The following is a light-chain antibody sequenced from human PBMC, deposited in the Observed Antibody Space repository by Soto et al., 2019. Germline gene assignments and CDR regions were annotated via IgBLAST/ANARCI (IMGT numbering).Light chain of an antibody. CDR3: CSYAGSSPVV. CDR1: SSDVGSYNL. J-gene: IGLJ2*01. CDR2: EGS. V-gene: IGLV2-23*01. Sequence: QSALTQPASVSGSPGQSITISCTGTSSDVGSYNLVSWYHQHPGKAPKLMIYEGSKRPSGVSNRFSGSKSGNTASLTISGLQAEDEADYYCCSYAGSSPVVFGGGTKLTVL.